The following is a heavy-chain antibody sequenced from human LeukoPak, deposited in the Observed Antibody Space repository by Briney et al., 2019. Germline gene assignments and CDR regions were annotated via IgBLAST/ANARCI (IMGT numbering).Heavy chain of an antibody. J-gene: IGHJ5*02. CDR1: GESFSGYF. CDR2: SNHFGST. V-gene: IGHV4-34*01. D-gene: IGHD2-2*01. CDR3: ARLRYCSSSSCTSFDP. Sequence: PSETLSLTCAVSGESFSGYFWTWIRQPPGKGLEWIGESNHFGSTDYNPSLKSRVTISVDTSKNQFSLNLSSVTAADTAVYYCARLRYCSSSSCTSFDPWGQGTLVTVSS.